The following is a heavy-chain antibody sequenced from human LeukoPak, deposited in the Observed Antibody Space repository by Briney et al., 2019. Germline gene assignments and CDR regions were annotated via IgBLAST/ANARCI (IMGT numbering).Heavy chain of an antibody. D-gene: IGHD3-3*01. J-gene: IGHJ6*02. Sequence: GGSLRLSCAASGFTFSSYGMHWVRQAPGKGLEWVAVIWYDGSNKYYADSVKGRFTISRDNSKNTLYLQMNSLRADDTAVYYCARDFPSGGMDVWGQGTTVTVSS. V-gene: IGHV3-33*01. CDR1: GFTFSSYG. CDR2: IWYDGSNK. CDR3: ARDFPSGGMDV.